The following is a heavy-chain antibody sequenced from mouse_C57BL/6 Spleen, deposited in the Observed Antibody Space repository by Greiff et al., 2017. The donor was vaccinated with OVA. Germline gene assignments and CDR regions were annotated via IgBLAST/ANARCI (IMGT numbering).Heavy chain of an antibody. Sequence: EVKVEESGGGLVKPGGSLKLSCAASGFTFSDYGMHWVRQAPEKGLEWVAYISSGSSTLYYADTVKGRFTISRDNAKNTLFLHMTSLRSEDTAMDYCARPGNYYAMDYWGQGTSVTVSS. CDR3: ARPGNYYAMDY. CDR2: ISSGSSTL. J-gene: IGHJ4*01. V-gene: IGHV5-17*01. CDR1: GFTFSDYG.